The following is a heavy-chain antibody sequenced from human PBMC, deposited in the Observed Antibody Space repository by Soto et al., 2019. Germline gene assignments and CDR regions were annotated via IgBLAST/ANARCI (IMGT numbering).Heavy chain of an antibody. V-gene: IGHV1-69*06. J-gene: IGHJ4*02. Sequence: QERLVQTGAEVRKPGSSVKVSCKVTGGTSTRYAINWVRQAAGQGRERKGGIVAMFGTSKYAQKFQGRVTITADTSTNIGYMELRSLRSEDTAVYYCDRGSEYDFWSGYLWGQGPLVSVSS. CDR1: GGTSTRYA. D-gene: IGHD3-3*01. CDR3: DRGSEYDFWSGYL. CDR2: IVAMFGTS.